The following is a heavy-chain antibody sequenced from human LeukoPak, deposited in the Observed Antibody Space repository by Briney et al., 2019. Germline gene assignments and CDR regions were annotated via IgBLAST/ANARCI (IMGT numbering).Heavy chain of an antibody. D-gene: IGHD5-18*01. CDR1: GGSFSGYY. CDR3: ARGRGIQLWFSPGHFDL. V-gene: IGHV4-34*01. J-gene: IGHJ2*01. Sequence: SETLSLTCAVYGGSFSGYYWSWIRQPPGKGLEWIGEINHSGSTNYNPSLKSRVTISVDTSKNQFSLKLSSATAADTAVYYCARGRGIQLWFSPGHFDLWGRGTLVTVSS. CDR2: INHSGST.